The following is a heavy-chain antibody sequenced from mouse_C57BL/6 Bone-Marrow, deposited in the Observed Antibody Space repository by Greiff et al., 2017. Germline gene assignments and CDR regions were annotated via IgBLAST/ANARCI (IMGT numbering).Heavy chain of an antibody. V-gene: IGHV1-42*01. CDR2: INPSTGGT. CDR3: ARKYYGSSLYWYFDV. CDR1: GYSFTGYY. J-gene: IGHJ1*03. Sequence: VQLQQSGPELVKPGASVKISCKASGYSFTGYYMNWVKQSPEKSLEWIGEINPSTGGTTYNQKFKAKATLTVDKSSSTAYMQLKSLTSEDSAVYYCARKYYGSSLYWYFDVWGTGTTVTVS. D-gene: IGHD1-1*01.